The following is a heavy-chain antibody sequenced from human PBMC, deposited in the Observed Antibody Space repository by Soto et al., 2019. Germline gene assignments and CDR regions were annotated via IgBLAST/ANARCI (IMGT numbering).Heavy chain of an antibody. Sequence: SVKFACQAYGGNFSRDAVRCVRQAPGQGLEWMGGLIPILGTTHYAQKLQGRVTITADESTNTAYMELSSLRSDDTAVYHCARASGYVSGRHHDYWGQGTRVTSPQ. J-gene: IGHJ4*02. V-gene: IGHV1-69*13. CDR2: LIPILGTT. CDR3: ARASGYVSGRHHDY. CDR1: GGNFSRDA. D-gene: IGHD6-19*01.